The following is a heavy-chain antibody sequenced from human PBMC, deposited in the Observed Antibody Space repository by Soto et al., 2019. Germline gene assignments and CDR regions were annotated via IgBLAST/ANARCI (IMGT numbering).Heavy chain of an antibody. V-gene: IGHV3-15*01. CDR3: TTDLRLVRGNY. J-gene: IGHJ4*02. CDR1: GFTFNNAW. D-gene: IGHD6-19*01. Sequence: PGGSLRLSCAASGFTFNNAWMSWVRQTPGKGLEWVGRIKSKTYGGTTDYAAPVKGRFTISRDDSKNTLYLQMNSLITEDTAVYYRTTDLRLVRGNYWGQGTLVTVSS. CDR2: IKSKTYGGTT.